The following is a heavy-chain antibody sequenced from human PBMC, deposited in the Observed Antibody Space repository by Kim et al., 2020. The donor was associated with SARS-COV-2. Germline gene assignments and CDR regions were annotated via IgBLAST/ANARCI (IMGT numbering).Heavy chain of an antibody. Sequence: GSQSYAQKFQGRVTMTRDTSTSTVYMGLGSLRSEDTAVYYCAKNRWEPDYWGQGTLVTVSS. V-gene: IGHV1-46*01. J-gene: IGHJ4*02. CDR2: GSQ. CDR3: AKNRWEPDY. D-gene: IGHD1-26*01.